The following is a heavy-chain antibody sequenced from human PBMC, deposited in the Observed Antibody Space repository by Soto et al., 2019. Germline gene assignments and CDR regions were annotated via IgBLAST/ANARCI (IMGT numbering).Heavy chain of an antibody. D-gene: IGHD6-19*01. J-gene: IGHJ4*02. Sequence: LSLTCAVYGGSFSGYYLTWIRQPPGKGLEWIGEINHSGSTNYNPSLKSRVTISVDTSKNQFSLKLSSVTAADTAVYYCARGGQWLPVYWGQGTLVTVSS. CDR3: ARGGQWLPVY. CDR1: GGSFSGYY. CDR2: INHSGST. V-gene: IGHV4-34*01.